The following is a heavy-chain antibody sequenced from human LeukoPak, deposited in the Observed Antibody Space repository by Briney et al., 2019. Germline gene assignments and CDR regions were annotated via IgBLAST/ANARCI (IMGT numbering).Heavy chain of an antibody. CDR1: GFTFSSYS. CDR3: ARGAGIAAAGPYYYYGMDV. V-gene: IGHV3-21*01. CDR2: ISSSSSYI. Sequence: GGSLRLSCAASGFTFSSYSMNWVRQAPGKGLEWVSSISSSSSYIYYADSVKGRFTISRDNAKNSMYLQMNSLRAEDTAVYYCARGAGIAAAGPYYYYGMDVWGQGTTVTVSS. D-gene: IGHD6-13*01. J-gene: IGHJ6*02.